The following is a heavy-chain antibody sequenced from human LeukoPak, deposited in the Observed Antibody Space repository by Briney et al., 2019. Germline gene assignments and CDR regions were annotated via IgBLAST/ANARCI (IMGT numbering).Heavy chain of an antibody. CDR3: ARDPSTLIVGALFDY. D-gene: IGHD1-26*01. CDR2: ISYDGGNK. Sequence: GGSLRLSCAASGFTFSSYEMNWVRQAPGKGLEWVAVISYDGGNKYYADSVKGRFTISRDNSKNTLYLQMNSLRAEDTAVYYCARDPSTLIVGALFDYWAREPWSPSPQ. J-gene: IGHJ4*02. CDR1: GFTFSSYE. V-gene: IGHV3-30-3*01.